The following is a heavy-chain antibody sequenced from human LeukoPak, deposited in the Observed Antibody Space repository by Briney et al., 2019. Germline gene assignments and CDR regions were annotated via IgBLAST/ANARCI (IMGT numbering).Heavy chain of an antibody. CDR3: ARDTPSSSTYYFDY. J-gene: IGHJ4*02. CDR2: ISYDGSNK. V-gene: IGHV3-30*03. Sequence: GGSLRLSCAASGFTFSSYGMHWVRQAPGKGLEWVPVISYDGSNKYYADSVKGRFTISRDNSKNTLYLQMNSLRAEDTAVYYCARDTPSSSTYYFDYWGQGTLVTVSS. D-gene: IGHD6-6*01. CDR1: GFTFSSYG.